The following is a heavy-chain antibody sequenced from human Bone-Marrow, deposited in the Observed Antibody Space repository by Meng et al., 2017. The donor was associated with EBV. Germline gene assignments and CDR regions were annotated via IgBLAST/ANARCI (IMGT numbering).Heavy chain of an antibody. CDR3: ARESGRGYTPDF. CDR1: GGAFSNSA. J-gene: IGHJ4*02. V-gene: IGHV1-69*01. D-gene: IGHD3-10*01. CDR2: FIPILGTP. Sequence: QVQVVQSGAEVKRPGSSVKVSCKASGGAFSNSAISWVRQAPGQGLEWMGGFIPILGTPNYAQKYQDRVTITADESTSTAYMELSGLRSEDTAVYYCARESGRGYTPDFWGQGTLVTASS.